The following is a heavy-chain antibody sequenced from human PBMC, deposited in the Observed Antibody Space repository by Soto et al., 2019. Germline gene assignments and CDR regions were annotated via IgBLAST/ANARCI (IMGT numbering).Heavy chain of an antibody. Sequence: EVQLVESGGGLVQPGGSLRLSFADPGFSFSTYWWHWVRQGPGKGLVWVARINTDGSRTDNADSVKGRFTISRDNAKNTLYLQMNSLRAEDTAVYYCARSPGGYYIDWGQGTMVTVSS. D-gene: IGHD3-9*01. CDR3: ARSPGGYYID. V-gene: IGHV3-74*01. CDR2: INTDGSRT. CDR1: GFSFSTYW. J-gene: IGHJ3*01.